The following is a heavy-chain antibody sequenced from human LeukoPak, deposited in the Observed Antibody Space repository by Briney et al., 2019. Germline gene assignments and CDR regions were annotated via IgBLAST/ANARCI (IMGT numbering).Heavy chain of an antibody. CDR3: ARETGLRTFDY. D-gene: IGHD4-17*01. J-gene: IGHJ4*02. V-gene: IGHV3-21*01. Sequence: PGGSLRLSCAASGFTFSSYSMNWVRQAPGKGLEWVSSISSSSSYIYYADSVKGRFTISRDNSKNTLYLQLNSLRVEDTAVYYCARETGLRTFDYWGQGTLVTVSS. CDR2: ISSSSSYI. CDR1: GFTFSSYS.